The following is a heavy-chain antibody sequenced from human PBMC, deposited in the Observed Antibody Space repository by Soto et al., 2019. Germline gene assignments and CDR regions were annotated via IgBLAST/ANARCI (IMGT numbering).Heavy chain of an antibody. J-gene: IGHJ4*02. V-gene: IGHV4-59*01. CDR2: IFHSGST. Sequence: QVQLQESGPGLVKPSETLSLTCTVSGASISSYYWSWIRQPPGKGLEWVGFIFHSGSTNCNPSLKRRVTFSVDTSKNQFSLKLPSVTAAYTAVYYFARDQNGSPHFDYWGQGIVITVSS. D-gene: IGHD1-26*01. CDR1: GASISSYY. CDR3: ARDQNGSPHFDY.